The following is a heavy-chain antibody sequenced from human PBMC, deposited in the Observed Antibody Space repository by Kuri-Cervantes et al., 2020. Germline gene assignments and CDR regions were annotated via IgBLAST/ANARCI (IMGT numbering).Heavy chain of an antibody. CDR3: ARDTWVVRGRWFDP. D-gene: IGHD3-10*01. V-gene: IGHV4-31*03. CDR1: GGSISSGGYY. Sequence: SETLSLTCTVSGGSISSGGYYWTWIRQHPGKGLEWIGYIYYSGSIYYSGSTYYNPSLKSRVTISVDTSKNQFSLKLTSVTAADTAMYYCARDTWVVRGRWFDPWGQGTLVTVSS. CDR2: IYYSGSIYYSGST. J-gene: IGHJ5*02.